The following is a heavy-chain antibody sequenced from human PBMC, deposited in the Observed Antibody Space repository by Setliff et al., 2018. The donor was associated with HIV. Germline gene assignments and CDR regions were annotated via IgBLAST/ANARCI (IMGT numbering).Heavy chain of an antibody. CDR1: GGSISSYY. J-gene: IGHJ3*02. Sequence: SETLSLTCTVSGGSISSYYWSWIRQPPGKGLEWIGYIYYSGSTNYNPSLKSRVTISVDTSKIHFSLTLSSVSGADTALYYCARGGKRAFDIWGQGAMVTVSS. CDR3: ARGGKRAFDI. V-gene: IGHV4-59*01. CDR2: IYYSGST.